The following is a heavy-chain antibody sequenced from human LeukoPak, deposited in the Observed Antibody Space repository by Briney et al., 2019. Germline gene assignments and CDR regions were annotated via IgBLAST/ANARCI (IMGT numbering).Heavy chain of an antibody. Sequence: ASVKVSCKVSGYTLTELSMHWVRQAPGKGLEWMGGFDPEDGETIYAQKFQGRVTMTEDTSTDTAYMELCSLRSEDTAVYYCATGVVTATLIDYWGQGTLVTVSS. CDR2: FDPEDGET. CDR3: ATGVVTATLIDY. CDR1: GYTLTELS. V-gene: IGHV1-24*01. J-gene: IGHJ4*02. D-gene: IGHD2-21*02.